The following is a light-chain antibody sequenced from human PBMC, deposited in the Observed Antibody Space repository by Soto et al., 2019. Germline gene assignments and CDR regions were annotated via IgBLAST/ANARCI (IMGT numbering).Light chain of an antibody. J-gene: IGKJ4*01. CDR3: QQYDILVH. V-gene: IGKV1-33*01. Sequence: IQMTQFPSSLSASVGDRVTLTCQASQGISNYLNWYQQKPGKAPKLLIYDASTLETGVPSRFSGSGYGTEFTFTISGLQPEDVATYYCQQYDILVHFGGGTKVDIK. CDR2: DAS. CDR1: QGISNY.